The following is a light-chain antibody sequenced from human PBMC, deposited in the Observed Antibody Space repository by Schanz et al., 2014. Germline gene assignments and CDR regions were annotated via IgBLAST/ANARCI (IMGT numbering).Light chain of an antibody. J-gene: IGKJ1*01. Sequence: EVVLTQSPGTLSLSAGERASLSCRASQTVSGNSLAWYQHVPGQAPRLLIYGASSRATGVPDRFSGSGSGTEFTLTISSLQAEDVAVYYCQQYYTTFRTFGQGTKVEIK. CDR1: QTVSGNS. CDR3: QQYYTTFRT. CDR2: GAS. V-gene: IGKV3-20*01.